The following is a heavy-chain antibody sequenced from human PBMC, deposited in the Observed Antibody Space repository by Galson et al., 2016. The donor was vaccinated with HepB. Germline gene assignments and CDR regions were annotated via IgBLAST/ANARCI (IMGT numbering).Heavy chain of an antibody. Sequence: SVTLSCAATGLTSSNYAMTWARQAPGKRLEWVSSISGDTTTTDYADSVKGRFTISRDNSKNTFYLQMNSLRAEDTASYYCAKGGGSTWYISPHFVDPWGQGTLVTVSS. CDR1: GLTSSNYA. CDR2: ISGDTTTT. D-gene: IGHD6-13*01. J-gene: IGHJ5*02. CDR3: AKGGGSTWYISPHFVDP. V-gene: IGHV3-23*01.